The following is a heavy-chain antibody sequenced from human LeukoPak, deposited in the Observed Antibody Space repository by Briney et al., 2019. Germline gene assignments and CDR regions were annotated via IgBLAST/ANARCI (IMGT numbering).Heavy chain of an antibody. CDR1: GFTFDDYA. J-gene: IGHJ4*02. V-gene: IGHV3-9*01. D-gene: IGHD6-13*01. Sequence: PGRSLRLSCAASGFTFDDYAMHWVRQAPGKGLEWVSGIRWNSGSIGYADSVKGRFTISRDNAKNSLYLQMNSLRAEDTALYYCAKDAASGIAAAGIDYWGQGTLVTVSS. CDR2: IRWNSGSI. CDR3: AKDAASGIAAAGIDY.